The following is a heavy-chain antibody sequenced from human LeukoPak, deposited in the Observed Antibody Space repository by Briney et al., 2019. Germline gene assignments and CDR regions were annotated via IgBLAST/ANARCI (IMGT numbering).Heavy chain of an antibody. Sequence: GGSLRLSCAASGFTFSTYSMTWVRRGPGKGLEWVSSIYPSGDSTFYADSVKGRFTISRDNSKNTLYLQMSSLRTEDTAVYYCAKDVVPDSGWDLDYWGQGTLVTVSS. CDR2: IYPSGDST. CDR1: GFTFSTYS. D-gene: IGHD6-19*01. J-gene: IGHJ4*02. CDR3: AKDVVPDSGWDLDY. V-gene: IGHV3-23*01.